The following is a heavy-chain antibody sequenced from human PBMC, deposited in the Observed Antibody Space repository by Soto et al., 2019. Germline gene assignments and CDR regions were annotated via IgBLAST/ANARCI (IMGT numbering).Heavy chain of an antibody. V-gene: IGHV3-7*01. Sequence: EVQLVESGGGLVQPGGSLRLSCAASGFTFSSYWMSWVRQAPGKGLEWVANIKQDGSEKYYVDSVKGRFTISRDNAKNSLYLQMNSLRAEDTAVYYCARDSDGYCSSTSCYGNDAFDIWGQGTMVTVSS. CDR2: IKQDGSEK. CDR3: ARDSDGYCSSTSCYGNDAFDI. D-gene: IGHD2-2*03. CDR1: GFTFSSYW. J-gene: IGHJ3*02.